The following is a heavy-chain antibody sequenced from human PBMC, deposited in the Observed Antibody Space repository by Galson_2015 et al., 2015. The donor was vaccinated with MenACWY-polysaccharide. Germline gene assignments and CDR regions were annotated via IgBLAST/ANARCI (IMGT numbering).Heavy chain of an antibody. CDR1: GFIFSSYN. J-gene: IGHJ3*02. Sequence: SLRLSCAASGFIFSSYNMDWVRQAPGKGLEWVSYISTSSSIIYYTDSVKGRFTISRDNAKNSLYLQMNSLKDEDTAVYYCARDNMAAGAVDIWGQGTMVTVSS. CDR3: ARDNMAAGAVDI. D-gene: IGHD2/OR15-2a*01. CDR2: ISTSSSII. V-gene: IGHV3-48*02.